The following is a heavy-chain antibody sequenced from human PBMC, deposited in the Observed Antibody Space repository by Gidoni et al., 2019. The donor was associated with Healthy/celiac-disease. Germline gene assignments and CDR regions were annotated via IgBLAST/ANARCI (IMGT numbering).Heavy chain of an antibody. J-gene: IGHJ3*02. CDR1: GFTFSSYG. D-gene: IGHD6-13*01. CDR2: IWYDGSNK. V-gene: IGHV3-33*01. Sequence: QVQLVESGGGVVQPGRSLRISCAAAGFTFSSYGMHWVRQAPGKGVEWVAVIWYDGSNKYYADSVKGRFTISRDNSKNTLYLQMNSLSAEDTAVYYCASLRIADDAFDIWGQGTMVTVSS. CDR3: ASLRIADDAFDI.